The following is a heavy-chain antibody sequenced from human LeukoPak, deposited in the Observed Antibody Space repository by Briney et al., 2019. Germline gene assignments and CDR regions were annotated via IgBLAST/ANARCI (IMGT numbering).Heavy chain of an antibody. CDR3: AGGFYGDNWFDP. CDR2: IYSGGST. J-gene: IGHJ5*02. Sequence: PGGSLRLSCAASGFTVSGNYMSWVRQAPGKGLDWVSVIYSGGSTYYADSVKGRFTVSRHNSQNTLYLQMNSLKIEDTAMYYCAGGFYGDNWFDPWGQGTLVTVSS. V-gene: IGHV3-53*04. D-gene: IGHD4-17*01. CDR1: GFTVSGNY.